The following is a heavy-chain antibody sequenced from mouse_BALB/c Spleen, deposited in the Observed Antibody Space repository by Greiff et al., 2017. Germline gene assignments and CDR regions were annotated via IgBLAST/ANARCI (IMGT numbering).Heavy chain of an antibody. CDR3: TRPTIGTTSAWFAY. V-gene: IGHV1-15*01. D-gene: IGHD2-14*01. CDR2: IDPETGGT. J-gene: IGHJ3*01. CDR1: GYTFTDYE. Sequence: VKLMESGAELVRPGASVTLSCKASGYTFTDYEMHWVKQTPVHGLEWIGAIDPETGGTAYNQKFKGKATLTADKSSSTAYMELRSLTSEDSAVYYCTRPTIGTTSAWFAYWGQGTLVTVSA.